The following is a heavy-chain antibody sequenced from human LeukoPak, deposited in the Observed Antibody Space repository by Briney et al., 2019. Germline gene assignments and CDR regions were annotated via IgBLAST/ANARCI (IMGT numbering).Heavy chain of an antibody. V-gene: IGHV1-18*01. CDR3: ARSLILWFGEFDY. D-gene: IGHD3-10*01. Sequence: ASVKVSCKASGYPFNKFGISWVRQAPGQGLEWMGWISAYNGNTNYAQKLQGRVTMTTDTSTSTAYMELRSLGSDDTAVYYCARSLILWFGEFDYWGQGTLVTVSS. CDR1: GYPFNKFG. J-gene: IGHJ4*02. CDR2: ISAYNGNT.